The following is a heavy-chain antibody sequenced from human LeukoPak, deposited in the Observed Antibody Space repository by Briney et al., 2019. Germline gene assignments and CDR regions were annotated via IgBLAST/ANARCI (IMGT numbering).Heavy chain of an antibody. CDR2: INAGNGNT. CDR1: GYTFTSYA. D-gene: IGHD3-9*01. V-gene: IGHV1-3*01. Sequence: ASVKVSCKDSGYTFTSYAMHWVRQAPGQRLEWMGWINAGNGNTKYSQKFQGRVTITRDTSASTAYMELSSLRSEDTAVYYCASADYDILTGYSSPLFWGQGTLVTVSS. CDR3: ASADYDILTGYSSPLF. J-gene: IGHJ4*02.